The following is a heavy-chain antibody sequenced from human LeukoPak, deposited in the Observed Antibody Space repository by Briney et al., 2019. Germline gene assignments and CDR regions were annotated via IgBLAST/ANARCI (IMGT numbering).Heavy chain of an antibody. CDR1: GYSFTSYW. D-gene: IGHD3-3*01. Sequence: GESLKISCKGSGYSFTSYWIGWVRQMPGKGLEWMGIIYPCDSDTRYSPSFQGQVTLSADKSISTAYLQWSSLKASDTAMYYCARLSYDFWSGYKSMPNWFDPWGQGTLVTVSS. CDR3: ARLSYDFWSGYKSMPNWFDP. V-gene: IGHV5-51*01. CDR2: IYPCDSDT. J-gene: IGHJ5*02.